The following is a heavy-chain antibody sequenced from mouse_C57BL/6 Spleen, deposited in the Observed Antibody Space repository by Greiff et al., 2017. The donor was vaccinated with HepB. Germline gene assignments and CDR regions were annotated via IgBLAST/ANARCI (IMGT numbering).Heavy chain of an antibody. Sequence: EVQLVESGEGLVKPGGSLKLSCAASGFTFSSYAMSWVRQTPEKRLEWVAYISSGGDYIYYADTVKGRFTISRDNARNTLYLQMSSLKSEDTAMYYCTREALLPAWFAYWGQGTLVTVSA. CDR1: GFTFSSYA. D-gene: IGHD1-1*01. V-gene: IGHV5-9-1*02. J-gene: IGHJ3*01. CDR2: ISSGGDYI. CDR3: TREALLPAWFAY.